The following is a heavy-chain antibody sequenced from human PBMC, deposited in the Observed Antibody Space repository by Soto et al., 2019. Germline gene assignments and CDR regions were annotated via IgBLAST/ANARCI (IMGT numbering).Heavy chain of an antibody. J-gene: IGHJ6*04. CDR3: ARLAGYCSGTSCYGYYGMYV. CDR1: GGSISSGDYY. Sequence: PSETLSLTCTVSGGSISSGDYYWSWIRQPPGKGLEWIGYIYYSGSTYYNPSLKSRVTISVDTSKNQFSLKLSSVTAADTAVYYCARLAGYCSGTSCYGYYGMYVWGKGTTVTVSS. V-gene: IGHV4-30-4*01. CDR2: IYYSGST. D-gene: IGHD2-2*01.